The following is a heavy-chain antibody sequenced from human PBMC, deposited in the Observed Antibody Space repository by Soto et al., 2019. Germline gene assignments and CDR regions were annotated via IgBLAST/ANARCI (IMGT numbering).Heavy chain of an antibody. CDR1: GFTFSSYG. J-gene: IGHJ4*02. CDR3: AKSPRTRRDGYNYLDY. D-gene: IGHD5-12*01. CDR2: ISYDGSNK. V-gene: IGHV3-30*18. Sequence: GGSLRLSCAASGFTFSSYGMHWVRQAPGKGLEWVAVISYDGSNKYYADSVKGRFTISRDNSKNTLYLQMNSLRAEDTAVYYCAKSPRTRRDGYNYLDYWGQGTLVTVSS.